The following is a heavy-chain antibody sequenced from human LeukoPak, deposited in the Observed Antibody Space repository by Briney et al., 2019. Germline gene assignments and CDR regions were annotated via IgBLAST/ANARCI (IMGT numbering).Heavy chain of an antibody. CDR3: AREGHCSGGSCLDN. J-gene: IGHJ4*02. V-gene: IGHV1-2*02. CDR1: GYTFTSYG. D-gene: IGHD2-15*01. Sequence: ASVKVSCKASGYTFTSYGLSWVRQAPGQGLEWMGWINPNTGVTHYAQKFQDRGTMTRDTSISTAHMELSRLSSDDTAVYYCAREGHCSGGSCLDNWGQGTLLTVSS. CDR2: INPNTGVT.